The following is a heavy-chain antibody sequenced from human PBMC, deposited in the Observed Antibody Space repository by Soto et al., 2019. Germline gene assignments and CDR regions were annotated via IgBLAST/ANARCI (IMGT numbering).Heavy chain of an antibody. J-gene: IGHJ6*02. V-gene: IGHV3-30*18. CDR1: GFTFRSFG. CDR2: VSYDGNHK. CDR3: AKDVGQQMVLNYGMDV. Sequence: QVQLVESGGGVIQPGTSLSLSCGSSGFTFRSFGMYWVRQAPGKGLEWVAVVSYDGNHKYYADSVKGRFTVSRDNAKNMRYLQMNSLRSEDTAVYYCAKDVGQQMVLNYGMDVWGQGTTVTVSS. D-gene: IGHD6-13*01.